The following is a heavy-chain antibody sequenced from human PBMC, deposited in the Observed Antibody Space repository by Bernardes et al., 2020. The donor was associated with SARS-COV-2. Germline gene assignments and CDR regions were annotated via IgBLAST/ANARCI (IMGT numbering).Heavy chain of an antibody. CDR2: ISAYNGNT. V-gene: IGHV1-18*01. Sequence: ASVKVSCKASGYTFTSYGISWVRQAPGQGLEWMGWISAYNGNTNYAQKLQGRVTMTTDTSTSTAYMELRSLRSDDTTVYYCASGPSGEMIFDYWGQGTLVTVSS. CDR3: ASGPSGEMIFDY. CDR1: GYTFTSYG. J-gene: IGHJ4*02. D-gene: IGHD3-22*01.